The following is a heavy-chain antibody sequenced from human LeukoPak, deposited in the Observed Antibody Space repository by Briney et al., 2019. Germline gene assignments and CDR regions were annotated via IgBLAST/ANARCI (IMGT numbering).Heavy chain of an antibody. CDR2: INSDGDST. D-gene: IGHD6-13*01. CDR3: AKDIEIAAAGIWFDP. V-gene: IGHV3-74*01. CDR1: GFTFSTYF. J-gene: IGHJ5*02. Sequence: QAGGSLRLSCAASGFTFSTYFMHWVRQAPGEGLVWVSRINSDGDSTRYADSVKGRFTISRDNAKNTLYLQMNSLRAEDTAVYYCAKDIEIAAAGIWFDPWGQGTLVTVSS.